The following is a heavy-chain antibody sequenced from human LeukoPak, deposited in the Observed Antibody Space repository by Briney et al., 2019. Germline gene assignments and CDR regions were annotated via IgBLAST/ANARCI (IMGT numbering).Heavy chain of an antibody. J-gene: IGHJ4*02. V-gene: IGHV3-48*01. Sequence: GGSLRLSCVASGFTFSSYSMNWVRQAPGKGLEWISYISSSSSTIYYADSVKGRFTISRDNAKNSLYLQLNSLRAEDTAVYYCARGWGDSSGYRPLFDYWGQGTLVTVSS. CDR2: ISSSSSTI. CDR1: GFTFSSYS. D-gene: IGHD3-22*01. CDR3: ARGWGDSSGYRPLFDY.